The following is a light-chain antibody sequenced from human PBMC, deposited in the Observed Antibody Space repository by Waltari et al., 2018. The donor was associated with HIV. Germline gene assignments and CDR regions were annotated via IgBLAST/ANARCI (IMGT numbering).Light chain of an antibody. CDR3: QSYDSNNHVL. J-gene: IGLJ2*01. V-gene: IGLV6-57*01. CDR2: QDN. CDR1: SGSFASNY. Sequence: NFMLTQPHSVSESPGKTVTIPCTPSSGSFASNYVHGYQQRPGSSPPTVIYQDNQRPSGVPDRFSGSIDSSSNSASLTISGLKTEDEADYYCQSYDSNNHVLFGGGTKLTVL.